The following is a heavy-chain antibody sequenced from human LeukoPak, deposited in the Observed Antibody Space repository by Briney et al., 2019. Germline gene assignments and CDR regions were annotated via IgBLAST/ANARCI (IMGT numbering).Heavy chain of an antibody. CDR3: ARDSYYGMDV. CDR1: GGSIRDSSYY. V-gene: IGHV4-39*07. J-gene: IGHJ6*02. CDR2: IYYSGDT. Sequence: SETLSLTCTVSGGSIRDSSYYWVWIRQPPGKGLEWIGSIYYSGDTYYNPSLKSPVTISVDTSKNQFSLKLSSVTAADTAMYYCARDSYYGMDVWGQGTTVTVSS.